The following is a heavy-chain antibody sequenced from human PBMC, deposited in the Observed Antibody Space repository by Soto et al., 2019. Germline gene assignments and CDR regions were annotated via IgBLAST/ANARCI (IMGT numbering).Heavy chain of an antibody. CDR3: ARAPSGNYFDY. CDR2: IYYSGST. Sequence: SETLSLTCTVSGGSISSGDYYWSWIRQPPGKGLEWIGYIYYSGSTYYNPSLKSRVTVSVDTSKNQFSLKLSSVTAADTAVYYCARAPSGNYFDYWGQGTLVTVSS. CDR1: GGSISSGDYY. V-gene: IGHV4-30-4*01. D-gene: IGHD6-25*01. J-gene: IGHJ4*02.